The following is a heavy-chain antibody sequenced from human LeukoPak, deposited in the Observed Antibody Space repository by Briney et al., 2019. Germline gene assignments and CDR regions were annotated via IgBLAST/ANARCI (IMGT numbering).Heavy chain of an antibody. V-gene: IGHV3-30*18. CDR2: ISYDGSNK. D-gene: IGHD5-18*01. CDR1: GFTFSSYD. J-gene: IGHJ3*02. CDR3: AKEVIQLWSPDAFDI. Sequence: GGSLRLSCAASGFTFSSYDMQWVLRAPGTGLEWVAVISYDGSNKYYADSVKGRFTISRDNSKNTLYLQKNSLRAEDTAVYYCAKEVIQLWSPDAFDIWGQGTMVPVSS.